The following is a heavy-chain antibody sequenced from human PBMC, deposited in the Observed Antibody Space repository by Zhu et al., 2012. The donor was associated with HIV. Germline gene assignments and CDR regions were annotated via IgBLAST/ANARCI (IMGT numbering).Heavy chain of an antibody. D-gene: IGHD5-12*01. J-gene: IGHJ4*02. CDR2: MYYSGTT. CDR3: GRVAVGTIGVIDY. CDR1: GGSISSHY. Sequence: QVQLQESGPGLVKPSETLSLTCSVSGGSISSHYWTWIRQPSGKGLEWIGYMYYSGTTKDNPSLKGRVTILGDTSKNQVPLKLSSVTAADTAVYYCGRVAVGTIGVIDYWGQGALVTVSS. V-gene: IGHV4-59*11.